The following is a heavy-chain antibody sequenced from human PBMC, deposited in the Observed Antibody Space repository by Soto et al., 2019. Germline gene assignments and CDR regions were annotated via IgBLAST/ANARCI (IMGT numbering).Heavy chain of an antibody. V-gene: IGHV2-5*02. Sequence: QITLKESGPTLVKPTQTLTLTCTFSGFSLSTSGVGVGWIRQPPGKALEWLALIYWDDDKRYSLSLKSRLTITKDTSKNQVVLTMTNMDPVDTATYYCARSDILTGYYMKPDNWFDPWGQGTLVTVSS. D-gene: IGHD3-9*01. CDR2: IYWDDDK. J-gene: IGHJ5*02. CDR1: GFSLSTSGVG. CDR3: ARSDILTGYYMKPDNWFDP.